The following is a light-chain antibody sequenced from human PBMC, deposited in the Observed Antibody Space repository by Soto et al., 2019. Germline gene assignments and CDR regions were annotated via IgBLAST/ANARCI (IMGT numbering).Light chain of an antibody. CDR3: SLYAGSNNVV. CDR2: EVS. CDR1: SSDIGAYKF. V-gene: IGLV2-8*01. Sequence: QSALTQPPSASGSPGQSVALSCTGTSSDIGAYKFVSWYQQHPGKAPKLIIYEVSIRPSGVPDRFSGSKSGNTASLTVSGLLAEDEADYYCSLYAGSNNVVFGGGTKVTVL. J-gene: IGLJ2*01.